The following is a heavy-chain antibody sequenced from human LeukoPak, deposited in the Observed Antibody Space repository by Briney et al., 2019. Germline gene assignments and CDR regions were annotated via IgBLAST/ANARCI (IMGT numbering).Heavy chain of an antibody. D-gene: IGHD2-2*01. CDR2: IWYDGSNK. J-gene: IGHJ4*02. CDR1: GFTFSSYG. CDR3: ARLGDYCSSTSCYASVDY. Sequence: GGSLRLSCAASGFTFSSYGMHWVRQAQGKGLEWVAVIWYDGSNKYYADSVKGRFTISRDNSKNTLYLQMNSLRAEDTAVYYCARLGDYCSSTSCYASVDYWGQGTLVTVSS. V-gene: IGHV3-33*01.